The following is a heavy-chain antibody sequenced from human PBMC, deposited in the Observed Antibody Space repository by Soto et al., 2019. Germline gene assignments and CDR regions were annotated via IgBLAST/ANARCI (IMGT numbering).Heavy chain of an antibody. CDR3: AKDPGYYGMDV. J-gene: IGHJ6*02. CDR2: IKSKTDGGTT. CDR1: GFTFSNAW. Sequence: GGSLRLSCAASGFTFSNAWMNWVRQAPGKGLEWVGRIKSKTDGGTTDYAAPVKGRFTISRDDSKNTLYLQMNSLRAEDTAVYYCAKDPGYYGMDVWGQGTTVTVSS. V-gene: IGHV3-15*07.